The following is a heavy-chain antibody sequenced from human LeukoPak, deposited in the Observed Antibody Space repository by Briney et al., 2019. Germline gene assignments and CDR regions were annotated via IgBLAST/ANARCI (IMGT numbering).Heavy chain of an antibody. D-gene: IGHD3-22*01. V-gene: IGHV4-59*08. CDR2: IYYSGST. CDR3: ARQHYYDNSGYPSYYFDY. CDR1: GGSFSGYY. J-gene: IGHJ4*02. Sequence: PSETLSLTCAVYGGSFSGYYWSWIRQPPGKGLEWIGYIYYSGSTNYNPSLKSRVTISVDTSKNQFSLKLSSVTAADTAVYYCARQHYYDNSGYPSYYFDYWGQGTLVTVSS.